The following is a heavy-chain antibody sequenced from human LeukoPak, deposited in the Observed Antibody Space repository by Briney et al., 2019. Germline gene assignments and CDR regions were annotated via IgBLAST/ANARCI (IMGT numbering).Heavy chain of an antibody. CDR2: ISGSGGST. CDR3: AKTLSSYVGEYFQH. V-gene: IGHV3-23*01. CDR1: GSTFSSYA. Sequence: GGSLRLSCAASGSTFSSYAMSWVRQAPGKGLEWVSAISGSGGSTYYADSVKGRFTISRDNSKNTLYLQMNSLRAEDTAVYYCAKTLSSYVGEYFQHWGQGTLVTVSS. D-gene: IGHD2-2*01. J-gene: IGHJ1*01.